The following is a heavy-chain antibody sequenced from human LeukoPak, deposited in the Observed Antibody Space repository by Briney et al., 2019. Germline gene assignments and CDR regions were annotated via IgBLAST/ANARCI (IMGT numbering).Heavy chain of an antibody. J-gene: IGHJ4*02. CDR2: IYYSGST. D-gene: IGHD5-18*01. CDR1: GGSISCSDCY. V-gene: IGHV4-39*07. Sequence: SETLSLTCTVFGGSISCSDCYWGWIRQPPGRGLDWIASIYYSGSTNYNPSLKSRVTISVDTSKNQFSLKLSSVTAADTAVYYCARRAPYSYEWSTLDYWGQGTLVTVSS. CDR3: ARRAPYSYEWSTLDY.